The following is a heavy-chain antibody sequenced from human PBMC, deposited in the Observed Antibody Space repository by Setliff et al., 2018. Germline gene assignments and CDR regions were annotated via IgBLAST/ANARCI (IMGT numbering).Heavy chain of an antibody. CDR3: ARDNWVDSVMVTEKGEY. D-gene: IGHD5-18*01. CDR2: INVNVDST. J-gene: IGHJ4*02. CDR1: GFTFRTSA. V-gene: IGHV3-48*01. Sequence: GGSLRLSCAASGFTFRTSAINWVRRAPGKGLEWVAYINVNVDSTDDADSVKGRVYISRDDAKGTVYLQMNRLRAEYTAVYYCARDNWVDSVMVTEKGEYWGQGPLVTVSS.